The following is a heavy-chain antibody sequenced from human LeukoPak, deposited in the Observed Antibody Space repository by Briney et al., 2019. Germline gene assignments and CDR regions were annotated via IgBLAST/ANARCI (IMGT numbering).Heavy chain of an antibody. CDR1: GGSLSSGGYY. CDR3: ARIPFGTTFDR. J-gene: IGHJ4*02. V-gene: IGHV4-61*08. CDR2: IHYSGST. Sequence: SETLSLTCTVSGGSLSSGGYYWSWIRQPPGKRLEWIGYIHYSGSTNYNPSLESRVTISVDTSKNQFFLNLNSVTAADTAIYFCARIPFGTTFDRWGQGTLVTVSS. D-gene: IGHD1-1*01.